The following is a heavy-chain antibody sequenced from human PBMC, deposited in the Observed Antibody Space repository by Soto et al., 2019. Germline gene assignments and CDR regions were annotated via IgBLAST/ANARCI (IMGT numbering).Heavy chain of an antibody. J-gene: IGHJ3*02. V-gene: IGHV4-61*08. Sequence: SETLSLTCLVSGGSVGTGAYYWSWIRQPPGKGLEWIGYTLYSGSPNYNPSLQSLKSRVTISVDTSRNQFSLRLTSVTAADTALYYCARHDYYHRTFDIWGQGTLVTVSS. CDR2: TLYSGSP. CDR3: ARHDYYHRTFDI. CDR1: GGSVGTGAYY. D-gene: IGHD3-9*01.